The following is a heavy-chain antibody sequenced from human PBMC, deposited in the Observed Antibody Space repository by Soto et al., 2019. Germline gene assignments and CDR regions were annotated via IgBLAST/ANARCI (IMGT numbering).Heavy chain of an antibody. Sequence: QVQLQESGPGLVKPSQTLSVTCTVSGGSVSNGDYYWSWVRQPPGKGLEWIGYIYYSGSTYYNPSLESRVTMSFDTSENQFALRLSSVSDADTAIYYCATETSGSSTPHFAYWGQGTLVTVSS. V-gene: IGHV4-30-4*01. J-gene: IGHJ4*02. CDR1: GGSVSNGDYY. D-gene: IGHD3-22*01. CDR3: ATETSGSSTPHFAY. CDR2: IYYSGST.